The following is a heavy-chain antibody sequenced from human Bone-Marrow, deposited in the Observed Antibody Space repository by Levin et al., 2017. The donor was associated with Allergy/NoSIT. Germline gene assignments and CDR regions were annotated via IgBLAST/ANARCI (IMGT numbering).Heavy chain of an antibody. CDR2: INHSGST. V-gene: IGHV4-34*01. CDR1: GGSFSGYY. CDR3: ARSTGGDDYGDSVRIDY. D-gene: IGHD4-17*01. J-gene: IGHJ4*02. Sequence: PSETLSLTCAVYGGSFSGYYWSWIRQAPGKGLEWIGEINHSGSTNYNPSLKSRVTMSVDTSKNQFSLNLSSVTAADTAVYYCARSTGGDDYGDSVRIDYWGQGTLVTVSS.